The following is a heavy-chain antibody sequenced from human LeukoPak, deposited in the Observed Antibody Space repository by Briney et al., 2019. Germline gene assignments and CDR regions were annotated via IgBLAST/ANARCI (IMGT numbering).Heavy chain of an antibody. CDR3: ARVGSGWYDFDY. J-gene: IGHJ4*02. Sequence: PGGSLRLSCAAFGFTVSSNYMSWVRQAPGKGLEWVSVIYSGSSSTYYTDSVKGRFTISRHNSKNTLYLQMNSLRAEDTAIYYCARVGSGWYDFDYWGQGTLVTVSS. CDR2: IYSGSSST. D-gene: IGHD6-19*01. V-gene: IGHV3-53*04. CDR1: GFTVSSNY.